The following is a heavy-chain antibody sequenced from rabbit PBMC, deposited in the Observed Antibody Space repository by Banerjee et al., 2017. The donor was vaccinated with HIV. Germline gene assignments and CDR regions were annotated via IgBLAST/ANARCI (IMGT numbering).Heavy chain of an antibody. CDR1: GFSFSNKYV. Sequence: QEQLVESGGGLVKPGASLTLTCTASGFSFSNKYVMCWVRQAPGKGLEWIGIIYAGKGSTDYASWVNGRFTISSDNAQNTVDLKMTSLTAADTATYFCARSSGDVSLNLWGPGTLVTVS. CDR3: ARSSGDVSLNL. D-gene: IGHD2-1*01. V-gene: IGHV1S43*01. J-gene: IGHJ4*01. CDR2: IYAGKGST.